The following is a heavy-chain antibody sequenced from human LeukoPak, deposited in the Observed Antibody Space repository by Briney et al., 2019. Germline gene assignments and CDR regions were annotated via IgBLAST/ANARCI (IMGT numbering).Heavy chain of an antibody. J-gene: IGHJ4*02. V-gene: IGHV3-30*04. D-gene: IGHD3-3*01. CDR3: AKDRKRITIFGVVIITPDY. CDR2: ISYDGSNK. CDR1: GFTFSSYA. Sequence: PGGSLRLSCAASGFTFSSYAMHWVRQAPGKGLEWVAVISYDGSNKYYADSVRGRFTISRDNSKNTLYLQMNSLRAEDTAVYYCAKDRKRITIFGVVIITPDYWGQGTLVTVSS.